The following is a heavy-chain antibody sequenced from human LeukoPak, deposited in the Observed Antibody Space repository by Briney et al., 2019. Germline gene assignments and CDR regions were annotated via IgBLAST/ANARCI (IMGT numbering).Heavy chain of an antibody. CDR3: ARAPTVTFFDY. V-gene: IGHV4-39*01. J-gene: IGHJ4*02. CDR1: GCSISSSSYH. Sequence: SETLSLTCTVSGCSISSSSYHWVWMPQPPGKGLEGIGSIYYSESTYYNPSLKSRVTISVDTSKNQFSLKLTSVTAADTAVYYCARAPTVTFFDYWGQGTLVTVSS. D-gene: IGHD4-17*01. CDR2: IYYSEST.